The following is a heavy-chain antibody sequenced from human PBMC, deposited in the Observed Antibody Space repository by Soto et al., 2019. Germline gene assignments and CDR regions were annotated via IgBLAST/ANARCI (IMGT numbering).Heavy chain of an antibody. Sequence: ASVKVSCKASGYTFTSYGISWVRQATGQGLEWMGWMNPNSGNTGYAQKFQGRVTMTRNTSISTAYMELSSLRSEDTAVYYCARGPLWQWLDWDYYYGMDVWGQGTTVTVSS. CDR1: GYTFTSYG. V-gene: IGHV1-8*02. CDR3: ARGPLWQWLDWDYYYGMDV. J-gene: IGHJ6*02. D-gene: IGHD6-19*01. CDR2: MNPNSGNT.